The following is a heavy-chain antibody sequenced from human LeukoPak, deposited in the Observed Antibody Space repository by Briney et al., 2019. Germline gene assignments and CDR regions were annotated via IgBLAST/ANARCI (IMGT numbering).Heavy chain of an antibody. CDR3: ARDVSSGGSYLDYYYYYMDV. Sequence: GASVKVSCKASGYTFTGYYMHWVRQAPGQGLEWMGWINPNSGGTNYAQKFQGRVTMTRDTSISTAYMELSRLRSDDTAVYYCARDVSSGGSYLDYYYYYMDVWGKGTTVTVSS. V-gene: IGHV1-2*02. CDR1: GYTFTGYY. D-gene: IGHD1-26*01. CDR2: INPNSGGT. J-gene: IGHJ6*03.